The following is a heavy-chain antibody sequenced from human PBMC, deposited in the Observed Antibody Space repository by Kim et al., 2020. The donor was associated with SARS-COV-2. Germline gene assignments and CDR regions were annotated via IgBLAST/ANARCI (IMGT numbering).Heavy chain of an antibody. Sequence: SETLSLTCTVSGGSISSSSYYWGWIRQPPGKGLEWIGSIYYSGSTYYNPSLKSRVTISVDTSKNQFSLKLSSVTAADTAVYYCARHDGDRIAVAGTETHSINWFDPWGQGTLVTVSS. D-gene: IGHD6-19*01. CDR3: ARHDGDRIAVAGTETHSINWFDP. J-gene: IGHJ5*02. CDR2: IYYSGST. CDR1: GGSISSSSYY. V-gene: IGHV4-39*01.